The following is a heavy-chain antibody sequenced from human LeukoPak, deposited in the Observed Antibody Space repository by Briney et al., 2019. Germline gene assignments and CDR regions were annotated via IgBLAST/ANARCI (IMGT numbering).Heavy chain of an antibody. Sequence: GGSLRLSCAASGFTFSDYYMSWIRQAPGKGLELVSYIISSSSYTNYADSVKGRFTISRDNAKNSLYLQMNSLRAEDTAVYYCARAGGGSGSYPYNWFDPWGQGTLVTVSS. J-gene: IGHJ5*02. CDR3: ARAGGGSGSYPYNWFDP. V-gene: IGHV3-11*06. CDR2: IISSSSYT. D-gene: IGHD3-10*01. CDR1: GFTFSDYY.